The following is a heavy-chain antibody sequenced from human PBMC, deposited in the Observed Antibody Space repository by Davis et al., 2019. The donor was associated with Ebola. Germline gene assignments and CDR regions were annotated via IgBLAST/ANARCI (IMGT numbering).Heavy chain of an antibody. CDR3: ARGSSTSCYDTICYYYGMDV. V-gene: IGHV4-61*01. D-gene: IGHD2-2*01. Sequence: SETLSLTCTVSGGSVSSGSYYWSWIRQPPGKGLEWIGYIYYSGSTNYNPSLKSRVTISVDTSKNQFSLKLSSVTAADTAVYYCARGSSTSCYDTICYYYGMDVWGQGTTVTVSS. J-gene: IGHJ6*02. CDR1: GGSVSSGSYY. CDR2: IYYSGST.